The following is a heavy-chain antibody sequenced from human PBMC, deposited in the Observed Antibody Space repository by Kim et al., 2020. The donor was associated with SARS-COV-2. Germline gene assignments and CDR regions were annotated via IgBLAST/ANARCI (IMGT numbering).Heavy chain of an antibody. CDR2: IWYDGSNK. V-gene: IGHV3-33*06. J-gene: IGHJ4*01. CDR1: GFTFSSYG. D-gene: IGHD2-2*01. Sequence: GGSLRLSCAASGFTFSSYGMHWVRQAPGKGLEWVAVIWYDGSNKYYADSVKGRFTISRDNSKNTLDMQMNSLRAEDTAVDYCSKDLVRAAGAPGTNDYWG. CDR3: SKDLVRAAGAPGTNDY.